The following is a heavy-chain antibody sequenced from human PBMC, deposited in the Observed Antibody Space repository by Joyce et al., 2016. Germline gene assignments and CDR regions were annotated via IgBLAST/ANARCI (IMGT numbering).Heavy chain of an antibody. CDR1: GGSMTSSDYY. V-gene: IGHV4-39*01. CDR3: ARQGSGSNRGAFDI. J-gene: IGHJ3*02. CDR2: LFYSGTT. Sequence: QLQLQESGPGLVKPSETLSLTCSVSGGSMTSSDYYWVWIRQPPGRGLEWMGSLFYSGTTYYNPSLKSRITIPGDTSKNQFSLRLSSVTAADTAVYYCARQGSGSNRGAFDIWGQGTLVTVSS. D-gene: IGHD1-26*01.